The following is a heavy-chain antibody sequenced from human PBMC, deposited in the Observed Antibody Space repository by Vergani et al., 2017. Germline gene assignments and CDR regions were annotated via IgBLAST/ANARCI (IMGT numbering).Heavy chain of an antibody. J-gene: IGHJ5*02. CDR2: IYYSGST. CDR3: ARHSTVEWLVKLGGIDP. CDR1: GASIRSSNYY. V-gene: IGHV4-39*01. D-gene: IGHD6-19*01. Sequence: QLQLQESGPGLVKPSATLSLTCSVSGASIRSSNYYWGWIRQPPGKGLEWIASIYYSGSTYYNPSLKSRVTISVDTSKNQFSLKLSSVTAADTAVYFCARHSTVEWLVKLGGIDPWRQGILVTVAS.